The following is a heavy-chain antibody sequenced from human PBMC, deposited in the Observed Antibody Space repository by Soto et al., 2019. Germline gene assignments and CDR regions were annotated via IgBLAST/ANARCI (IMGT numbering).Heavy chain of an antibody. CDR3: AKDSPVVVAYGGRFDP. D-gene: IGHD2-15*01. V-gene: IGHV3-23*01. J-gene: IGHJ5*02. CDR2: ISGSGGST. Sequence: GGSLRLSCAASGFTFSSYAMSWVRQAPGKGLEWVSAISGSGGSTYYADSVKGRFTISRDNSKNTLYLQMNSLRAEDTAVYYCAKDSPVVVAYGGRFDPWGQGTLVTVSS. CDR1: GFTFSSYA.